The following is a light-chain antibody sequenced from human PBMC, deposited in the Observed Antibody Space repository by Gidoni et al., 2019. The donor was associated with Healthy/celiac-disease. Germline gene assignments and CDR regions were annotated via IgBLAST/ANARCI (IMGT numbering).Light chain of an antibody. J-gene: IGKJ5*01. CDR1: QSVSSSY. CDR2: GAS. Sequence: EIVLTQSPGTLSLSPGERATLSCRASQSVSSSYLAWYQQKPGQAPRLLIYGASSRATGSPDRFIGSGSGTDFTLTISRLEPEDFAVYYCQQYGSSPRITFGQGTRLEIK. CDR3: QQYGSSPRIT. V-gene: IGKV3-20*01.